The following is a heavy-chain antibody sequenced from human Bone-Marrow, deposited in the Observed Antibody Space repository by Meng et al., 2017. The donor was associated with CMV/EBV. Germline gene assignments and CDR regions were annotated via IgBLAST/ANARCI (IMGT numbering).Heavy chain of an antibody. Sequence: GESLKISCAASGFTFSSYAMSWVRQAPGKGLEWVSAISGSGGSTYYADSVKGRFTISRDNAKNSLYLQMNSLRAEDTAVYYCARDFSYGMDVWGQGNTVTGSS. CDR3: ARDFSYGMDV. CDR1: GFTFSSYA. D-gene: IGHD3-3*01. V-gene: IGHV3-23*01. J-gene: IGHJ6*01. CDR2: ISGSGGST.